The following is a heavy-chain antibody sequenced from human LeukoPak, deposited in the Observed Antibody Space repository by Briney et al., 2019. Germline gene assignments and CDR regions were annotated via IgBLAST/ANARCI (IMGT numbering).Heavy chain of an antibody. V-gene: IGHV4-31*03. J-gene: IGHJ4*02. CDR3: ARSKVLDDYYVSSGSPHLIDS. CDR1: GGSISSSSYY. D-gene: IGHD3-22*01. Sequence: SETLSLTCTVSGGSISSSSYYWGWIRQPPGKGLEWIGYIYYSGSTYYTPSLKGRVTISVDTSKNQFSLQLSSLTAADTAVYYCARSKVLDDYYVSSGSPHLIDSWGQGTLVTVSS. CDR2: IYYSGST.